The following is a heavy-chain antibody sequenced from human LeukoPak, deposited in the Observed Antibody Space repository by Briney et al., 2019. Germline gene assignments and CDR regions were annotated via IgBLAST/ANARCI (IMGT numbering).Heavy chain of an antibody. CDR3: ARSRGNYLIFDF. CDR1: GFTFSSYA. Sequence: PGGSLRLSCAASGFTFSSYAMSWVRQAPGNRLEWVSVLYSGGTTYYADSVKGRFSISRDDSKNTLYLQLNSLRAEDTAVYYCARSRGNYLIFDFWGQGTLVTVSS. J-gene: IGHJ4*02. D-gene: IGHD1-26*01. CDR2: LYSGGTT. V-gene: IGHV3-66*01.